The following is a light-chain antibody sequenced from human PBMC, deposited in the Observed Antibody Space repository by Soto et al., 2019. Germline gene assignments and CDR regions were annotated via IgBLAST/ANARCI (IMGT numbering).Light chain of an antibody. CDR3: SSYTTSNTYV. J-gene: IGLJ1*01. CDR2: DVS. V-gene: IGLV2-18*02. Sequence: QSALTQPPSVSGSPGQSVAISCTGTSSDVGSNNRVSWYQQPPGSAPKLIIYDVSNRPSGIPDRFSGSKSANTAPLTISGLKTEDAADYYCSSYTTSNTYVFGTGTKVTVL. CDR1: SSDVGSNNR.